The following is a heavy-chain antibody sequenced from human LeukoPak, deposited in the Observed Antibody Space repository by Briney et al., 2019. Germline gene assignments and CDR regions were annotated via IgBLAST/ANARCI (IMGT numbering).Heavy chain of an antibody. V-gene: IGHV4-38-2*01. J-gene: IGHJ3*02. D-gene: IGHD2-15*01. Sequence: SETLSLTCAVSGYSISSGHYWGWTRQPPGKGLERIESIYHSGSTYYNLSLKSRVTISVDTSKNQFSLKLSSVTAADTAVYYCAGSATLSVFDIWGQGTMVTVSS. CDR3: AGSATLSVFDI. CDR2: IYHSGST. CDR1: GYSISSGHY.